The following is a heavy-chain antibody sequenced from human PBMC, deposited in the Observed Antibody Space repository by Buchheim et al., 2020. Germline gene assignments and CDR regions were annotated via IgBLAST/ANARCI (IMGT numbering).Heavy chain of an antibody. D-gene: IGHD2-2*01. V-gene: IGHV3-66*01. CDR3: ARDDDCSSTSCYYGMDV. CDR2: IYSGGST. J-gene: IGHJ6*02. CDR1: GFTVSSNY. Sequence: EVQLVESGGGLVQPGGSLRLSCAASGFTVSSNYMSWVRQAPGKGLEWVSVIYSGGSTHYADSVKGRFTISRDNSKNTLYLQMNSLRAEDTAVYHCARDDDCSSTSCYYGMDVWGQGTT.